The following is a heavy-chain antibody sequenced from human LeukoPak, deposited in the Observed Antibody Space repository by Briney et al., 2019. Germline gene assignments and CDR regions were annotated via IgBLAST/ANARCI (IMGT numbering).Heavy chain of an antibody. J-gene: IGHJ3*02. D-gene: IGHD1-26*01. V-gene: IGHV1-24*01. CDR1: GYTLTELS. CDR3: AREPMVGATLGMRAFDI. CDR2: FDPEDGET. Sequence: ASVKVSCKVSGYTLTELSMHWVRQPPGKGLEWMGGFDPEDGETIYAQKFQGRVTMTEDTSTDTAYMELSSLRSEDTAVYYCAREPMVGATLGMRAFDIWGQGTMVTVSS.